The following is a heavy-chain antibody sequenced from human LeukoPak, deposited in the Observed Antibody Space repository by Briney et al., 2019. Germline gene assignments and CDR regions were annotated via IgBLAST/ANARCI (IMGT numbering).Heavy chain of an antibody. Sequence: SETLSLTCSVSGGSISSHYRGWMRQPPGKGLEWIGYIYYTGSTDYNPSLKSRVTISVDTSKNQLSLKLSSVTAADAAVYYCARSDGAGATDYWGQGTLVTVSS. V-gene: IGHV4-59*11. CDR1: GGSISSHY. J-gene: IGHJ4*02. D-gene: IGHD1-26*01. CDR3: ARSDGAGATDY. CDR2: IYYTGST.